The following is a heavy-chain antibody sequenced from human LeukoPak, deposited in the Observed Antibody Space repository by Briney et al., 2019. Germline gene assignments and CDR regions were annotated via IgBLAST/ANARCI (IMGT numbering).Heavy chain of an antibody. CDR1: GYTFTGYY. Sequence: ASVKVSCKTSGYTFTGYYIHWVRQAPGQGLKWMGWINPNTGGTNSAQKFEGRVTMTRDTSISTAYLELSSLRPDDTALYYCVRDEYQRLLFDFWGQGTLVTVSS. V-gene: IGHV1-2*02. D-gene: IGHD2-2*01. J-gene: IGHJ4*02. CDR3: VRDEYQRLLFDF. CDR2: INPNTGGT.